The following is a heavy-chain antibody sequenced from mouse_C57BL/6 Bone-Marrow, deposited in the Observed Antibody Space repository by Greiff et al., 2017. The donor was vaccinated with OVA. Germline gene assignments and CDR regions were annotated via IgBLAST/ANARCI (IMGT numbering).Heavy chain of an antibody. CDR1: GFTFSDYY. J-gene: IGHJ4*01. CDR3: ARARRDYYAMDY. CDR2: INYDGSST. V-gene: IGHV5-16*01. Sequence: EVKLMESEGGLVQPGSSMKLSCTASGFTFSDYYMAWVRQVPEKGLEWVANINYDGSSTYYLDSLKSRFIISRDNAKNILYLQMSSLKSEDTATYYCARARRDYYAMDYWGQGTSITVSS.